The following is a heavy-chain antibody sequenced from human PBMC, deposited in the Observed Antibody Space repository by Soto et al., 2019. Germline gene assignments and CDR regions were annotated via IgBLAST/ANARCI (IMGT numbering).Heavy chain of an antibody. CDR2: IKQDGSEK. Sequence: TSETLSLSCAASGFTFSTYWMNWVRQAPGKGLEWVANIKQDGSEKYYVDSVKGRFAISRDNAKDSLFLQMNNLRAEDTAVYYCVRDWSTFWGMDVWGQGTTVTVSS. CDR3: VRDWSTFWGMDV. J-gene: IGHJ6*02. V-gene: IGHV3-7*01. CDR1: GFTFSTYW.